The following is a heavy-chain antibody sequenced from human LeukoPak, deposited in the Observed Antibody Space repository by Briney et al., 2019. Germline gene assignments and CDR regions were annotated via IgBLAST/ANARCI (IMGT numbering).Heavy chain of an antibody. D-gene: IGHD2/OR15-2a*01. Sequence: ASVKVSCKASGYIFSDYYLHWVRQAPGQGLEWMGWMNPNSGGTNYAQKFQGRITMTGDTSTAYLELSRLRSDVTAVYYCARDLGSTVIVGGDAFDLWGQGTMVTVSS. CDR3: ARDLGSTVIVGGDAFDL. J-gene: IGHJ3*01. V-gene: IGHV1-2*02. CDR2: MNPNSGGT. CDR1: GYIFSDYY.